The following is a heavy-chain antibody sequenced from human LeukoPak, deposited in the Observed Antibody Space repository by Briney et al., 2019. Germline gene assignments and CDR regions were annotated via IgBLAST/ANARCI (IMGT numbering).Heavy chain of an antibody. CDR2: IYNSGST. CDR3: ARYYYGSGSYYPYFDY. Sequence: SETLSLTCSVSGGSISSYYGSWIRQPPGKGLEWIGRIYNSGSTNYNPSLKSRVTMSVDTSKNQFSLKLISVTAADTAVYYCARYYYGSGSYYPYFDYWGQGTLVTVSS. D-gene: IGHD3-10*01. J-gene: IGHJ4*02. V-gene: IGHV4-4*07. CDR1: GGSISSYY.